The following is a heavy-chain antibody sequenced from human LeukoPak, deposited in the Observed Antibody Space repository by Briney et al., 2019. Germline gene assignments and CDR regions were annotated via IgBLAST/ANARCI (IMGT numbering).Heavy chain of an antibody. CDR2: IYPGDSDT. V-gene: IGHV5-51*01. CDR1: GYSFTSYL. J-gene: IGHJ4*02. CDR3: ARRRLAYYYDSSGYYDY. Sequence: GESLKISCKGSGYSFTSYLIGWVRQMPGKGLEWMGIIYPGDSDTRYSPSFQGQVTISADKSISTAYLQWSSLKASDTAMYYCARRRLAYYYDSSGYYDYWGQGTLVTVSS. D-gene: IGHD3-22*01.